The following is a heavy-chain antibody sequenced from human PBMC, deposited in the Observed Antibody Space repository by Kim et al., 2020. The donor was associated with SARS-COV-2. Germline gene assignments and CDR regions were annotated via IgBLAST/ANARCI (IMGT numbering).Heavy chain of an antibody. CDR2: IVVGSGNT. J-gene: IGHJ4*02. CDR3: AAESNFVGGASF. D-gene: IGHD4-4*01. V-gene: IGHV1-58*01. CDR1: GFTFTSSA. Sequence: SVKVSCKASGFTFTSSAVQWVRQARGQRLEWIGWIVVGSGNTNYAQKFQERVTITRDMSTSTAYMELSSLRSEDTAVYYCAAESNFVGGASFWGQGTLVTVSS.